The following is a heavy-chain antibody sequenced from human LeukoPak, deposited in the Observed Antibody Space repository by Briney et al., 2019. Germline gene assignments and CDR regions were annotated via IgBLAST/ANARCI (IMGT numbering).Heavy chain of an antibody. Sequence: GGSLRLSCAASGFTFSSYGMHWVRQAPGKGLEWVAVISYDGSYKCYADSVKGRFTISRDNSQNTLYLQMNGLRPEDTAVYYCAKAPPDYYDSSGYYGGSNDYWGQGTLVTVSS. V-gene: IGHV3-30*18. CDR2: ISYDGSYK. D-gene: IGHD3-22*01. CDR1: GFTFSSYG. J-gene: IGHJ4*02. CDR3: AKAPPDYYDSSGYYGGSNDY.